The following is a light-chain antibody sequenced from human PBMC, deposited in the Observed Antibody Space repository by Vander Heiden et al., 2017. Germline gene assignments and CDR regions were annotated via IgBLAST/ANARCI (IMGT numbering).Light chain of an antibody. J-gene: IGKJ4*01. CDR2: DAS. V-gene: IGKV1-33*01. Sequence: DIQITQSPSPLSASVGRRVPLPFQARQGISNLLNWYQQKPGKAPRLLIYDASNWETGVPARFSGSGSGTHFSLTISSLQAEDIATYYCQHYENLPLTFGGGIKVEIK. CDR1: QGISNL. CDR3: QHYENLPLT.